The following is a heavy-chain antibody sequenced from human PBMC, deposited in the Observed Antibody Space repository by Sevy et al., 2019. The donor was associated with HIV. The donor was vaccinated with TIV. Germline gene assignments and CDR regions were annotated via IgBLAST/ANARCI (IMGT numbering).Heavy chain of an antibody. J-gene: IGHJ6*02. Sequence: GGSLRLSCAASGFTFNTFGMHWVRQAPGKGLEWVAETWYDGSNKYYEESVKGRFTISRDNSKNTLFLQMNSLRADDTAVYYCAKEGHYYYDSSGYYGMDVWGQGTTVTVSS. CDR1: GFTFNTFG. CDR3: AKEGHYYYDSSGYYGMDV. D-gene: IGHD3-22*01. V-gene: IGHV3-30*02. CDR2: TWYDGSNK.